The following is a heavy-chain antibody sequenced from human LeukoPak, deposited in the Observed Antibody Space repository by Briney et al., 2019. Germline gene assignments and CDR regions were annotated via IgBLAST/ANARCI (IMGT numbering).Heavy chain of an antibody. J-gene: IGHJ4*02. Sequence: GGSLRLSCAASGFSFRDYDMHWVRQRKGQGLEWVSGIHTGGDTYYADSVKGRFAISRENVKTSLYLQMDSLRAGDTAVYYCARGYSYGIYYFDYWGQGAQVTVSS. D-gene: IGHD5-18*01. CDR1: GFSFRDYD. CDR3: ARGYSYGIYYFDY. CDR2: IHTGGDT. V-gene: IGHV3-13*01.